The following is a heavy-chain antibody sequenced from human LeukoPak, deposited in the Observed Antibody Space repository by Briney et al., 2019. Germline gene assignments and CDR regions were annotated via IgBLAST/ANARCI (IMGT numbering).Heavy chain of an antibody. CDR2: IWYDGTNK. CDR1: GFTFNNYG. CDR3: ARGRFGELSVATFDI. J-gene: IGHJ3*02. Sequence: GGSLRLSCAASGFTFNNYGMHWVRQAPGKGLEWVALIWYDGTNKYYGDSVKGRFTISRDNFKNTLYLQMNSLRAEDTAVYYCARGRFGELSVATFDIWGQGTMVTVSS. D-gene: IGHD3-10*01. V-gene: IGHV3-33*01.